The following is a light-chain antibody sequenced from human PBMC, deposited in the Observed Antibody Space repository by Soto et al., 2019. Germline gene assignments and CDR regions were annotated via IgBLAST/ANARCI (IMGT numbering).Light chain of an antibody. J-gene: IGKJ5*01. CDR1: QPVSSNF. V-gene: IGKV3-20*01. CDR2: GVS. Sequence: PGESATLSCRASQPVSSNFLAWYQQKPGQAPRLLIYGVSSRASGIPDRFFGSGSGTDFTLTINRLEPEDFAVYYCQQYANSPITFGQGTRLEIK. CDR3: QQYANSPIT.